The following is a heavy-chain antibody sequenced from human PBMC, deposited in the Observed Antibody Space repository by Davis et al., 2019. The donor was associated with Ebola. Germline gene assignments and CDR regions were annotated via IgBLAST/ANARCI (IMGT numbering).Heavy chain of an antibody. J-gene: IGHJ6*02. CDR3: ARDLSVVVAATPYYYYYGMDV. Sequence: ASVKVSCKASGYTFTSYYMHWVRQAPGQGLEWMGIINPSDGSTSYAQKFQGRVTMTRDTSTSTVYMELSSLRSEDTAVYYCARDLSVVVAATPYYYYYGMDVWGQGTTVTVSS. CDR1: GYTFTSYY. V-gene: IGHV1-46*01. D-gene: IGHD2-15*01. CDR2: INPSDGST.